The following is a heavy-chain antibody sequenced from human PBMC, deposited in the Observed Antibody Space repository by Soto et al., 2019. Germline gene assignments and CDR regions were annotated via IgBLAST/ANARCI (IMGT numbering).Heavy chain of an antibody. J-gene: IGHJ3*02. CDR1: GFTFSSYS. D-gene: IGHD3-22*01. V-gene: IGHV3-21*01. Sequence: GGSLRLSCAASGFTFSSYSRNWVRQAPGKGLEWVASISGNSNYMYYADSVKGRCTISRDNSKNKLYLQMNSLRAEDTAVYYCATRRDSDSSGYYWMVAFDIWGQGTMVTVSS. CDR3: ATRRDSDSSGYYWMVAFDI. CDR2: ISGNSNYM.